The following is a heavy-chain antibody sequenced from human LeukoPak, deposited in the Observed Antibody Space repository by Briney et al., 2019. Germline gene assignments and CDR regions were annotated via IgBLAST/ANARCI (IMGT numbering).Heavy chain of an antibody. J-gene: IGHJ3*02. V-gene: IGHV3-30*01. D-gene: IGHD3-10*01. CDR3: ARARAVVIMGALDI. Sequence: DSVKGRFTISRDNSKNTLYLRMNSLRAEDTAVYYCARARAVVIMGALDIWGQGTMVTVSS.